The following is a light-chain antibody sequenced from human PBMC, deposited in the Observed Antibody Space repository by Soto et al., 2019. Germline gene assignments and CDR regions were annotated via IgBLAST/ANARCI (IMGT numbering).Light chain of an antibody. CDR3: QQYNTYSWT. CDR2: DAS. CDR1: QSISNW. V-gene: IGKV1-5*01. J-gene: IGKJ1*01. Sequence: DIQMTQSPSTLSASVGDRVTITCRASQSISNWLAWYQQKPGKAPKLLIYDASSLASGVPSRFSGSGSGTEFTLTISSLQPDDFATYYCQQYNTYSWTVGQGTKVEIK.